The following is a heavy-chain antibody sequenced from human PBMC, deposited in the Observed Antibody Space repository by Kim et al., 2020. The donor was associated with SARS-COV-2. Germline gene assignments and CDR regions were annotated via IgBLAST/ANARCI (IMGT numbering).Heavy chain of an antibody. V-gene: IGHV3-23*01. Sequence: GGSLRLSCAASGFTFSSYAMSWVRQAPGKGLEWVSAISGSGGSTYYADSVKGRFTISRDNSKNTLYLQMNSLRAEDTAVYYCAKDRVTTLYYYYYGMDVWGQGTTVTVSS. J-gene: IGHJ6*02. CDR3: AKDRVTTLYYYYYGMDV. CDR1: GFTFSSYA. D-gene: IGHD4-17*01. CDR2: ISGSGGST.